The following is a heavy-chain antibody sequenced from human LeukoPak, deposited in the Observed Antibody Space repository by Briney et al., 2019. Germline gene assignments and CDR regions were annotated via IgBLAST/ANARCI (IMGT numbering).Heavy chain of an antibody. V-gene: IGHV4-59*08. D-gene: IGHD3-22*01. J-gene: IGHJ6*02. CDR3: ARQIPTYYYNSGPYNAMDV. Sequence: SETLSLTCTVSGGSISSYYWSWIRQPPGKGLEWIGYIYYSGSTNYNPSLKSRVTISVDTSKNQFSLKLSSVTAADTAVYYCARQIPTYYYNSGPYNAMDVWGQGTTVTISS. CDR1: GGSISSYY. CDR2: IYYSGST.